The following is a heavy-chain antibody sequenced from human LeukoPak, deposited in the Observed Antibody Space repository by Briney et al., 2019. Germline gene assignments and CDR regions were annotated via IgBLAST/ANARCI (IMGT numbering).Heavy chain of an antibody. CDR1: GGSISSGDYY. CDR3: ARDGPDILTGYYFFDY. D-gene: IGHD3-9*01. Sequence: SQTLSLTCTVSGGSISSGDYYWRWIRQPPGKGLEWIGYIYYSGSTYYNPSLKSRVTISVDTSKNQFSLKLSSVTAADTAVYYCARDGPDILTGYYFFDYWGQGTLVTVSS. CDR2: IYYSGST. V-gene: IGHV4-30-4*01. J-gene: IGHJ4*02.